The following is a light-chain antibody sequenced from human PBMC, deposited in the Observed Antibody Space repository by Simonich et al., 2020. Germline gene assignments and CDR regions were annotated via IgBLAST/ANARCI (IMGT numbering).Light chain of an antibody. CDR2: WAS. Sequence: DIVMTQSPDSLAVSLGERATINCKSSQSVLYSSNNQNYLAWYQQKPGQPTKLLIYWASTRGSWVPDRFSGSGSGTDFTLTISSLQAEAVAVYYCQQYYSTPLAFGGGTKVEIK. J-gene: IGKJ4*01. V-gene: IGKV4-1*01. CDR3: QQYYSTPLA. CDR1: QSVLYSSNNQNY.